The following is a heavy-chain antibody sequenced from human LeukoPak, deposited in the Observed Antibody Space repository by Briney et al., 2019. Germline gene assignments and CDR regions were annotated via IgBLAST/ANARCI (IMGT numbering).Heavy chain of an antibody. V-gene: IGHV3-30*03. CDR1: GFTFSSYG. J-gene: IGHJ4*02. D-gene: IGHD2-15*01. CDR2: ISYDGSNK. Sequence: PGGSLRLSCAASGFTFSSYGMHWVRQAPGKGLEWVAVISYDGSNKYYADSVKGRFTISRDNSKNTLYLQMNSLRAEDTAVYYCAREGGGSCLECFDYWGQGTLVTVSS. CDR3: AREGGGSCLECFDY.